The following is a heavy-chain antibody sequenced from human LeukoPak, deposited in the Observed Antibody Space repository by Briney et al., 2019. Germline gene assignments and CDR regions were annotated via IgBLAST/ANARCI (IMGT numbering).Heavy chain of an antibody. V-gene: IGHV3-30*18. CDR2: ISYDGSNK. J-gene: IGHJ4*02. CDR3: AKDPLDY. CDR1: GFTFSSYG. Sequence: GGSLRLSCAASGFTFSSYGMHWVRQAPGKGLEWVAVISYDGSNKYYADSVKGRFTISRDNSKNTLYLQMNSLRAEDTAVYYCAKDPLDYWGQGTLVTVSS.